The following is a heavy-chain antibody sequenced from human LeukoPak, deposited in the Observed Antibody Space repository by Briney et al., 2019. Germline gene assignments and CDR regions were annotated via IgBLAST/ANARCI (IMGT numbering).Heavy chain of an antibody. V-gene: IGHV3-30*04. Sequence: GGSLRLSCVVSGFTFSSYAMHWVRQAPGKGLEWVAVISYDGSNKYHADSVKGRFTISGDNSKNTLYLQMNSLRAEDTAVYYCASSVAAGHYYYYGMDVWGKGTTVTVSS. J-gene: IGHJ6*04. D-gene: IGHD6-13*01. CDR2: ISYDGSNK. CDR3: ASSVAAGHYYYYGMDV. CDR1: GFTFSSYA.